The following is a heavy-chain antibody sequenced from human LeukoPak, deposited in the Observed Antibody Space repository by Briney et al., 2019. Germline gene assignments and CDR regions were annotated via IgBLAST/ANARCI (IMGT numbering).Heavy chain of an antibody. CDR1: GFSFDDYA. Sequence: GGSLRLSCVVSGFSFDDYAMHWVRQGPGKALEWVSVISWDGNKAAYADSVKGRFTISRDNAKNSLYLQMTSLRPEDTAFYYCAKDRPVATTLHHFDHWGLGTLVTVSS. J-gene: IGHJ4*02. CDR2: ISWDGNKA. CDR3: AKDRPVATTLHHFDH. D-gene: IGHD1-26*01. V-gene: IGHV3-9*01.